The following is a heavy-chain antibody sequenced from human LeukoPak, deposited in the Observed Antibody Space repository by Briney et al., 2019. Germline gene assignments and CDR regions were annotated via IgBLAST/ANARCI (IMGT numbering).Heavy chain of an antibody. J-gene: IGHJ4*02. V-gene: IGHV3-23*01. CDR1: GVTFKNYA. CDR2: IGGSGGNT. D-gene: IGHD3-22*01. CDR3: AKESSGYYSDY. Sequence: GSLRLSCAASGVTFKNYAMSWVRQAPGKGLEWVSTIGGSGGNTYYADSVKGRFTISRDNSRNTLYLQMSSLRAEDTAVYYCAKESSGYYSDYWGQGTLVTVSS.